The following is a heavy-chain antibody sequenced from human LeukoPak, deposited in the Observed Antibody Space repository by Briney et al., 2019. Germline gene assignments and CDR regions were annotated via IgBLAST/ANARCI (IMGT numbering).Heavy chain of an antibody. J-gene: IGHJ4*02. V-gene: IGHV3-23*01. CDR3: AKDARSFGGTYFDY. D-gene: IGHD4-23*01. CDR1: GSAFNTYA. Sequence: GGSLRLSCAASGSAFNTYAMSWVRQAPGKGLEWVSAMSGSDTGSWYADSVKGRFTISRDTSKTTLYLQMNSLRAEDTAIYYCAKDARSFGGTYFDYWGQGIRVTVSS. CDR2: MSGSDTGS.